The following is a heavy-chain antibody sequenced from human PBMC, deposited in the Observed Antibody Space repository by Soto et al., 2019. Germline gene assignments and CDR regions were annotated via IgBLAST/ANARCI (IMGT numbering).Heavy chain of an antibody. V-gene: IGHV1-3*01. D-gene: IGHD2-21*01. CDR1: GYSXMTYA. Sequence: SXKVSFKTSGYSXMTYAIRLVRQAPGQSLEWMGWIHAGNGNAKYSQNFQGRVTITRDTSSNTVYMELSSLRSQDTALYYCARETFSVPTYSCDSWGQGTLGPVSS. J-gene: IGHJ4*02. CDR3: ARETFSVPTYSCDS. CDR2: IHAGNGNA.